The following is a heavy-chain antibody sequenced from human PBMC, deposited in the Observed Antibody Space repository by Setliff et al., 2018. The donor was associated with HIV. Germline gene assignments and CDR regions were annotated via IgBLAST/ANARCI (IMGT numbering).Heavy chain of an antibody. Sequence: PSETLSLTCAVSGYSISSGYYWGWIRQPPGKGLEWIGSIYYSGSTYYNPSLKSRVTISLDTSNNHFSLKLSSVTAADTAVYYCARHDCGGDCSINWFDPWGQGILVTVSS. CDR2: IYYSGST. J-gene: IGHJ5*02. V-gene: IGHV4-38-2*01. CDR1: GYSISSGYY. D-gene: IGHD2-21*02. CDR3: ARHDCGGDCSINWFDP.